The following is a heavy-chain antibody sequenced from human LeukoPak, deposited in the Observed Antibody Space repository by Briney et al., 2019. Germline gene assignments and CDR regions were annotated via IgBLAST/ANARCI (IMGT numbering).Heavy chain of an antibody. Sequence: ASVKVSCKASGYTFTGYYIHWVRQAPGQGLEWMGWINPNSGGTNYAQKFQGRVTMTRDTSISTAYMELSRLRSDDTAVYYCARGGPAYYDFWSGYYSFDYWGQGTLVTVSS. J-gene: IGHJ4*02. CDR1: GYTFTGYY. CDR3: ARGGPAYYDFWSGYYSFDY. V-gene: IGHV1-2*02. D-gene: IGHD3-3*01. CDR2: INPNSGGT.